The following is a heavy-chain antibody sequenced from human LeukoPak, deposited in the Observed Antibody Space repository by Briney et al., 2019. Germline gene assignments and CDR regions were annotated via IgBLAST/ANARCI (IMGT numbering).Heavy chain of an antibody. Sequence: GGSLRLSCAASGFTVSSNYMSWVRQAPGKGLEWVSVIYRGGGTYYADSVKGRFTISRDNSKNTLYLQMNSLRAEDTAVYFCAKRDRDVAFHAFDIWGQGTMITVSS. CDR3: AKRDRDVAFHAFDI. D-gene: IGHD2-21*01. CDR2: IYRGGGT. CDR1: GFTVSSNY. V-gene: IGHV3-53*01. J-gene: IGHJ3*02.